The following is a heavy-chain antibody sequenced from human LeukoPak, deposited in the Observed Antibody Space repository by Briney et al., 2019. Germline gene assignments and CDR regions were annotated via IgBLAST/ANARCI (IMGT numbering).Heavy chain of an antibody. CDR2: IKQDGSEK. V-gene: IGHV3-7*01. CDR1: GFTFRTYW. J-gene: IGHJ6*03. D-gene: IGHD6-19*01. CDR3: ARGRIAVAGTYIPSNWGPQLYYMDV. Sequence: GGSLRLSCAASGFTFRTYWMSWVRQAPGKGLEWVANIKQDGSEKYYVDSVKGRFTISRDNAKNSLYLQMNSLRAEDTAVYYCARGRIAVAGTYIPSNWGPQLYYMDVWGKGTTVTVSS.